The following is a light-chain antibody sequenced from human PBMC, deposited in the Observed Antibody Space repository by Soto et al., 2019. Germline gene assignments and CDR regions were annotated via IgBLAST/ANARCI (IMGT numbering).Light chain of an antibody. V-gene: IGKV1-39*01. CDR2: AAS. CDR1: QSISSY. Sequence: DIQMTQSPYSLSAPVGDRVTITCRASQSISSYLNWYQQKPGKAPKLLIYAASSLQSGVPSRFSGSGSGTDFTLTISSLQPEDFATYYCQQSYSTLWTFGQGTKVDIK. CDR3: QQSYSTLWT. J-gene: IGKJ1*01.